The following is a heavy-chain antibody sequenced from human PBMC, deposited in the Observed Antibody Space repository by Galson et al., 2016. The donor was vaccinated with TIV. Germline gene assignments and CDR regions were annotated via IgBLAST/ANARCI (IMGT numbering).Heavy chain of an antibody. Sequence: SLRLSCAASGFMFSKDNMHWVRQAPGKGLEWVACISGRGSYISYADSVKGRFTISRDNARNSLYLQVNSLTAEDTAMYYCTREDGNYVPVYDGFDIWGPGTMVTVSS. CDR1: GFMFSKDN. D-gene: IGHD4-17*01. CDR2: ISGRGSYI. V-gene: IGHV3-21*04. J-gene: IGHJ3*02. CDR3: TREDGNYVPVYDGFDI.